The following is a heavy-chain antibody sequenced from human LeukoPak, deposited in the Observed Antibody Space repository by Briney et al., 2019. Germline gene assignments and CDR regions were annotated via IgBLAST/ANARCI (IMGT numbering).Heavy chain of an antibody. Sequence: SETLSLTCTVSGGSMSSSSYYWGWIRQPPGKGLEWIGSIYYSGSTYQNPSLKSRVTISVDTSKNQFSLKLSSVTAADTAVYYCARASITMVRGVIEGFDYWGQGTLVTVSS. V-gene: IGHV4-39*07. CDR3: ARASITMVRGVIEGFDY. J-gene: IGHJ4*02. D-gene: IGHD3-10*01. CDR2: IYYSGST. CDR1: GGSMSSSSYY.